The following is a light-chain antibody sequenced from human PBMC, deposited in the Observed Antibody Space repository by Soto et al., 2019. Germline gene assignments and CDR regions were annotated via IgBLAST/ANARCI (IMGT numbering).Light chain of an antibody. Sequence: EIVLTQSPASLSLSPGERATLSCRASQSVDSYLVWYQQKPGQAPRLLIFGASNRATGIPARFSGSGSGTDFTLTISSLQSEDYAVYYCQQYNNWTSWTFGQGTKVDIK. J-gene: IGKJ1*01. CDR3: QQYNNWTSWT. V-gene: IGKV3-11*01. CDR1: QSVDSY. CDR2: GAS.